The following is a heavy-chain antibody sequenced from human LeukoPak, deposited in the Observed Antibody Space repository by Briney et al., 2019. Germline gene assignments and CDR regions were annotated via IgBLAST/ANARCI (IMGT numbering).Heavy chain of an antibody. CDR2: ISGSGVTT. CDR3: AKSPGQIQLDYFDY. D-gene: IGHD1-1*01. V-gene: IGHV3-23*01. Sequence: GGSLRLSCAASGFTFNNYAMSWVRQAPGMGLEWVSTISGSGVTTYYADSVRGRFTISRDNSKTTLYLQLDSLRLEDMAIYYCAKSPGQIQLDYFDYWGKGTLVTVSS. CDR1: GFTFNNYA. J-gene: IGHJ4*02.